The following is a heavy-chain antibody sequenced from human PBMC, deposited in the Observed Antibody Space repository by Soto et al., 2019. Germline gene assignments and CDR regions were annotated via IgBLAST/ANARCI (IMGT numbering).Heavy chain of an antibody. Sequence: GGSLRLSCAASGFTFSTYDMHWIRQTTGKCLEWVSGIDTAGATYYPDSAKGRFAISRENAKNSLYLQMNSLTAGDTAVYYCLGQRREYRNSYYYFYAMDVWGQGTTVTVSS. J-gene: IGHJ6*02. CDR3: LGQRREYRNSYYYFYAMDV. CDR2: IDTAGAT. V-gene: IGHV3-13*04. D-gene: IGHD4-4*01. CDR1: GFTFSTYD.